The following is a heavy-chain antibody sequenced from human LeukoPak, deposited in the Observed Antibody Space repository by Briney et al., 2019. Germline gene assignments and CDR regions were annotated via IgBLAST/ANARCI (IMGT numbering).Heavy chain of an antibody. D-gene: IGHD6-19*01. V-gene: IGHV3-20*04. CDR3: ARDGGWYKRGLDYFYYYMDV. Sequence: GGSLRLSCAASGFFFDDHGMSWVRQAPGKGLEWVSRINSNGDNTHYADSVKGRFTISRDNAKNSLYLQMNSLMAEDTALYYCARDGGWYKRGLDYFYYYMDVWGKGTTVTVSS. CDR2: INSNGDNT. CDR1: GFFFDDHG. J-gene: IGHJ6*03.